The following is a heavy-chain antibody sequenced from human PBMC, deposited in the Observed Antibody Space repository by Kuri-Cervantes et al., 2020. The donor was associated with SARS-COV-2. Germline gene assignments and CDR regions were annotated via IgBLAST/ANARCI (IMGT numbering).Heavy chain of an antibody. V-gene: IGHV1-24*01. J-gene: IGHJ4*02. CDR2: FDPEDGET. Sequence: ASVKVSCKVSGYTITELSMHWVRQAPGKGLEWMGGFDPEDGETIYAQKFQGRVTITTDESTSTAYMELSSLRSEDTAVYYCARVAWEYSSSPRLDYWGQGTLVTVSS. CDR3: ARVAWEYSSSPRLDY. D-gene: IGHD6-6*01. CDR1: GYTITELS.